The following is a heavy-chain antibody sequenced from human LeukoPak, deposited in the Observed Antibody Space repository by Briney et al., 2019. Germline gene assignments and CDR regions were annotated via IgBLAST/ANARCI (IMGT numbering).Heavy chain of an antibody. D-gene: IGHD7-27*01. CDR3: ARDSNWGFDY. CDR1: GDSVSTNSVA. CDR2: TRYRSKWYS. J-gene: IGHJ4*02. V-gene: IGHV6-1*01. Sequence: SQTLSLTCAISGDSVSTNSVAWNWIRQSPSGGLEWLGKTRYRSKWYSDYAVSVKSRITINPDTSQTQFSLQLNAVTPEDTAVYYCARDSNWGFDYWGQGTLVTVSS.